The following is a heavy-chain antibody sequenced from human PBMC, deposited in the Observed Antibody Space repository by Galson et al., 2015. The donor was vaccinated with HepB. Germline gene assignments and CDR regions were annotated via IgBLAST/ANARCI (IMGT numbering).Heavy chain of an antibody. CDR1: GYTFSSYG. J-gene: IGHJ6*02. Sequence: SVKVSCKASGYTFSSYGISWVRQAPGQGLEWMGWISGYNANTNYAQKFQGRVTMTTGTSTTTAYMELRSLTSDGTAVYYCARDRIVVVPAATKAYSYGMDVWGQGTTVTVSS. D-gene: IGHD2-2*01. CDR3: ARDRIVVVPAATKAYSYGMDV. V-gene: IGHV1-18*04. CDR2: ISGYNANT.